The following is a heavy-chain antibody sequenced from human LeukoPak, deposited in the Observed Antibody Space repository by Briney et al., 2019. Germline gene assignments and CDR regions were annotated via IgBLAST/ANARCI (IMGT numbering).Heavy chain of an antibody. J-gene: IGHJ4*02. CDR2: IYYSGST. V-gene: IGHV4-59*11. D-gene: IGHD2-15*01. CDR1: GGSISSHY. Sequence: SETLSLTCTVSGGSISSHYWSWIRQPPGKGLEWIGYIYYSGSTNYNPSLKSRVTISVDTSKNQFSLKLSSVTAADTAVYYCAGCSVYEYYFDYWGQGTLVTVSS. CDR3: AGCSVYEYYFDY.